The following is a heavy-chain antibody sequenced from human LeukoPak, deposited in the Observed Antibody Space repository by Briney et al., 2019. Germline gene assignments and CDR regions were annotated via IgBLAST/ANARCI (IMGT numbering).Heavy chain of an antibody. CDR3: AREGSSSCYDSCNWFDP. J-gene: IGHJ5*02. Sequence: GGSLRLFCAASGFTFSSYEMSWVRQAPGKGLEWISHISGSGTTIYYGDSVKGRFTISRDNAKNSLYLQMNSLRAEDTVIYYCAREGSSSCYDSCNWFDPWGQGTLVTVSS. CDR2: ISGSGTTI. CDR1: GFTFSSYE. V-gene: IGHV3-48*03. D-gene: IGHD2-2*01.